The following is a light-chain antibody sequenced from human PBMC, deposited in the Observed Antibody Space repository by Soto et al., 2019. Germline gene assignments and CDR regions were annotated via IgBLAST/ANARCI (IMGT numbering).Light chain of an antibody. CDR2: DAS. Sequence: DIQMTQSPATLSAPVGDRVTITCRASQSITTWLAWYQQKPGKAPKLLIYDASSLESGVPSRFSGSGSGTEFTLTISSLQSEDFAVYYCQQYDKWPPTFGQGTKVDIK. CDR3: QQYDKWPPT. J-gene: IGKJ1*01. CDR1: QSITTW. V-gene: IGKV1-5*01.